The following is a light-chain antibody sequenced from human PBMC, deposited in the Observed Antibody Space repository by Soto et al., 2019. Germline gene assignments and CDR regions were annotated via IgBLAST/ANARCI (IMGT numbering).Light chain of an antibody. CDR3: AAWDDSLSGRV. Sequence: QPVLTQPPSASGTPGQRVTISCSGSSSNIGSNYVYWYQQLPGTAPKLLIYRNNQRPSGVPDRFSGSKSGTSASLAISGLRSEDDADYYCAAWDDSLSGRVFGGGTKLTVL. V-gene: IGLV1-47*01. J-gene: IGLJ3*02. CDR1: SSNIGSNY. CDR2: RNN.